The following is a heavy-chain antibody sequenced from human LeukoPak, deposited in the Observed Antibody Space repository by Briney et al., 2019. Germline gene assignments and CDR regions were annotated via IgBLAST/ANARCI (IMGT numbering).Heavy chain of an antibody. V-gene: IGHV3-21*01. CDR1: GFTFSSYS. D-gene: IGHD3-9*01. J-gene: IGHJ3*02. CDR3: ARDWYDNSDAFDI. CDR2: ISSSSSYI. Sequence: PGGSLRLSCAASGFTFSSYSMNWVRQAPGKGLEWVSSISSSSSYIYYADSLKGRFTISRDNAKNSLYLQMNSLRAEDTAVYYCARDWYDNSDAFDIWGQGTMVTVSS.